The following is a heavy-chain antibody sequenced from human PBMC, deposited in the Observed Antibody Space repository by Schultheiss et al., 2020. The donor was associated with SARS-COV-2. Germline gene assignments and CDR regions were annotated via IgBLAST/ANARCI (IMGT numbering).Heavy chain of an antibody. CDR3: ARVAGIHFDY. CDR1: GGSFSGYY. J-gene: IGHJ4*02. Sequence: SETLSLTCAVYGGSFSGYYWSWIRQPPGKGLEWIGEINHSGSTNYNPSLKSRVTISVDTSKNQFSLKLSSVTAADTAVYYCARVAGIHFDYWGQGTLVTVSS. CDR2: INHSGST. V-gene: IGHV4-34*01. D-gene: IGHD6-19*01.